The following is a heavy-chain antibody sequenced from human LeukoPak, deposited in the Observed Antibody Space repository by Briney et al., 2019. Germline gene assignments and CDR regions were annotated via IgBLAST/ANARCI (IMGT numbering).Heavy chain of an antibody. Sequence: PGRSLRLSCAASGFTFDDYAMHWVRQAPGKGLEWVSGISWNSGSIGYADSVKGRFTISRDNAKNSLYLQMNSLRAEDTALYYCAKDTGGDIKSSAHDYWGQGTLVTVSS. CDR2: ISWNSGSI. CDR3: AKDTGGDIKSSAHDY. V-gene: IGHV3-9*01. D-gene: IGHD5-12*01. CDR1: GFTFDDYA. J-gene: IGHJ4*02.